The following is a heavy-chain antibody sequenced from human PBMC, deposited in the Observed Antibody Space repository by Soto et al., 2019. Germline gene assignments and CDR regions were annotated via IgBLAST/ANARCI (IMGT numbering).Heavy chain of an antibody. CDR2: ISYDGSNK. J-gene: IGHJ4*02. Sequence: PGGSLRLSCAASGFTFSSYGTHWVRQAPGKGLEWVAVISYDGSNKYYADSVKGRFTISRDNSKNTLYLQMNSLRAEDTAVYYCAKDPWDYDSSAPPHFYYWGQGTLVTVSS. D-gene: IGHD3-22*01. CDR3: AKDPWDYDSSAPPHFYY. V-gene: IGHV3-30*18. CDR1: GFTFSSYG.